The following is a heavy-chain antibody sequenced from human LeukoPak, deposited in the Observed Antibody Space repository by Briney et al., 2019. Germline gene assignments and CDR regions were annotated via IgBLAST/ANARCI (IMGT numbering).Heavy chain of an antibody. J-gene: IGHJ5*02. Sequence: SETLSLTCTVSGGSISSSSYYWGWIRQPPGKGLEWIGSIYYSGSTYYNPSLKSRVTISVDTSKNQFSLKLSSVTAADTAVYYCARRLDYYDSSGYYRVRWFDPWGQGTLVTVSS. D-gene: IGHD3-22*01. CDR3: ARRLDYYDSSGYYRVRWFDP. CDR2: IYYSGST. CDR1: GGSISSSSYY. V-gene: IGHV4-39*01.